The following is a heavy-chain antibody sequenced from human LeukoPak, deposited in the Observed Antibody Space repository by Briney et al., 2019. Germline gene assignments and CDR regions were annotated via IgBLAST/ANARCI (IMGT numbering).Heavy chain of an antibody. V-gene: IGHV3-66*01. CDR2: IYSGGST. D-gene: IGHD3-22*01. CDR1: GFTVSSNY. CDR3: AREAVDYYDSSGTTDY. Sequence: GGSLRLSCAASGFTVSSNYMSWVRQAPGKGLEWVSVIYSGGSTYYADSVKGRFTISRDNSKNTLYLQMNSLRAEDTAVYYCAREAVDYYDSSGTTDYWGQGTLVTVSS. J-gene: IGHJ4*02.